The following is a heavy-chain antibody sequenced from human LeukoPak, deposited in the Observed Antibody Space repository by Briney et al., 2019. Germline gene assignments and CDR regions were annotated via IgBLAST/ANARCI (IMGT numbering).Heavy chain of an antibody. Sequence: SETLSLTCAVSGGSISSDDDSWSWIRQPPGKGLGWIGYMYHSGNAYYNPSLRSRVTISVDRSKNQFSLKLNSVTAADTAVYYCARGTIYYDILTGPPNWFDPWGQGTLVTVSS. CDR1: GGSISSDDDS. J-gene: IGHJ5*02. D-gene: IGHD3-9*01. CDR3: ARGTIYYDILTGPPNWFDP. V-gene: IGHV4-30-2*01. CDR2: MYHSGNA.